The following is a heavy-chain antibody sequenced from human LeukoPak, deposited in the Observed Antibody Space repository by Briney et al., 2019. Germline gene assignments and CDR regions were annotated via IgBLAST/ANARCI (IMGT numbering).Heavy chain of an antibody. CDR3: ARDQLKEAVAGFFDY. V-gene: IGHV3-30-3*01. CDR2: ISYDGSNK. CDR1: GFTFSSYA. D-gene: IGHD6-19*01. J-gene: IGHJ4*02. Sequence: GGSLRLSCAASGFTFSSYAMHWVRQAPGKGLEWVAVISYDGSNKYYADSVKGRFTISRDNSKITLYLQMNSLRAEDTAVYYCARDQLKEAVAGFFDYWGQGTLVTVSS.